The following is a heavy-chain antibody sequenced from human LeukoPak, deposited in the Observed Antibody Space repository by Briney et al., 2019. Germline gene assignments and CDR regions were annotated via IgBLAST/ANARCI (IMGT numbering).Heavy chain of an antibody. CDR1: GFTFSSYA. V-gene: IGHV3-30*04. CDR3: ARSDYGDYAY. Sequence: GGSLRLSCAASGFTFSSYAMHWVRQAPGKGLEWVAVISYDGSNKHYADSVKGRFTISRDNSKNTLYLQMNSLRAEDTAVYYCARSDYGDYAYWGQGTLVTVSS. D-gene: IGHD4-17*01. J-gene: IGHJ4*02. CDR2: ISYDGSNK.